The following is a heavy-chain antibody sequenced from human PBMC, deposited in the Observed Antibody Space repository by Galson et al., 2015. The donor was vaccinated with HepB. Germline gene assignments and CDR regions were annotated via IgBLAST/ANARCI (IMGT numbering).Heavy chain of an antibody. J-gene: IGHJ4*02. V-gene: IGHV3-23*01. CDR2: ISGSGGST. CDR3: AKGRIGRIAVAGSYYFDY. CDR1: GFTFSSYA. D-gene: IGHD6-19*01. Sequence: SLRLSCAASGFTFSSYAMSWVRQAPGKGLEWVSAISGSGGSTYYADSVKGRFTISRDNSKNTLYLQMNSLRAEDTAVYYCAKGRIGRIAVAGSYYFDYWGQGTLVTVSS.